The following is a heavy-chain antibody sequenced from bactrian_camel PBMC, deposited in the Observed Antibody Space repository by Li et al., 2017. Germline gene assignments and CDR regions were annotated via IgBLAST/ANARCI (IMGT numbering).Heavy chain of an antibody. CDR1: GYTNDNYC. CDR2: VDSRGSP. D-gene: IGHD7*01. J-gene: IGHJ4*01. V-gene: IGHV3S26*01. CDR3: ASDPQWWHLLPNYNY. Sequence: HVQLVESGGGSVQTGGSLKLSCVASGYTNDNYCMAWFRQFPGQAREAIATVDSRGSPRYVDSVKGRFTISQNNAKTTLYLQMDSLKPEDTATYTCASDPQWWHLLPNYNYWGQGTQVTVS.